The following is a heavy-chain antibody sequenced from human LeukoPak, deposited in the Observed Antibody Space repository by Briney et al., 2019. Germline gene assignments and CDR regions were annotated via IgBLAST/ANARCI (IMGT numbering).Heavy chain of an antibody. J-gene: IGHJ4*02. CDR3: ARLSPGYRSGGRCYSSEIDY. CDR1: GGSISSSSYY. Sequence: RPSETLSLTCSVSGGSISSSSYYWSWIREPPGKGLEWIGSIHYSGNTYYKSSPKSRITQSVDTSKNQFSLKLDSVTAADTALYYCARLSPGYRSGGRCYSSEIDYWGQGTLVTVSS. D-gene: IGHD2-15*01. CDR2: IHYSGNT. V-gene: IGHV4-39*01.